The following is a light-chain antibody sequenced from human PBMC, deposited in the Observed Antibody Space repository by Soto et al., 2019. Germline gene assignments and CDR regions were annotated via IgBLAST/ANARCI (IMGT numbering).Light chain of an antibody. J-gene: IGLJ2*01. CDR3: CSYAGSTTHVV. CDR1: SSDVGSYNL. Sequence: QSALTQPASVSGSPGQSITISCTGTSSDVGSYNLVSWYQQHPGKAPTLMIYEVDKRPSGVSNRFSGSKSGNTASLTISGLQAEDEADYYCCSYAGSTTHVVFGGGTKVTVL. CDR2: EVD. V-gene: IGLV2-23*02.